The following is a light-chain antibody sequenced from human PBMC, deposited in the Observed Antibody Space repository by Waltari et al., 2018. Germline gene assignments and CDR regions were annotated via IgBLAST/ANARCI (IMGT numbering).Light chain of an antibody. J-gene: IGLJ2*01. CDR3: QVWDTTTDHSGVV. CDR1: NIGSKS. CDR2: DNS. Sequence: SYVLTQAPSVSVAPGKTAIITCGGNNIGSKSVHWYQQKPGQAPVPVVHDNSDRPSGIPGRFSGSKSGNTATLTISRVEAGDEADYYCQVWDTTTDHSGVVFGGGTKLTVL. V-gene: IGLV3-21*03.